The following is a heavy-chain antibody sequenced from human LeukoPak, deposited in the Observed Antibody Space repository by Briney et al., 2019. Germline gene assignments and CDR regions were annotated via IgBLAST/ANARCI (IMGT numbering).Heavy chain of an antibody. D-gene: IGHD1-26*01. J-gene: IGHJ4*02. Sequence: GASVKVSCKASGGTFSSYAIRWVRQAPGQGLEWMGGIIPIFGTANYAQKFQGRVTITTDESTSTAYMELSSLRSEDTAVYYCAREGRGYFDYWGQGTLVTVSS. V-gene: IGHV1-69*05. CDR1: GGTFSSYA. CDR3: AREGRGYFDY. CDR2: IIPIFGTA.